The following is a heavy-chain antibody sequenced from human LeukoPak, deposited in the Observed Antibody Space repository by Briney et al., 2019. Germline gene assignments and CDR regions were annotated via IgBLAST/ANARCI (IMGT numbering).Heavy chain of an antibody. D-gene: IGHD1-14*01. CDR1: GYPFTTWE. CDR2: VHPNSGNK. CDR3: ARGPRNDP. J-gene: IGHJ5*02. Sequence: GASVTVSCTTSGYPFTTWEINWVRQAAGQGLEWMGWVHPNSGNKAYAQKFQGRVTMTRDTSISTAYMELSGLRFDDTAVYFCARGPRNDPWGQGTLVTVSS. V-gene: IGHV1-8*01.